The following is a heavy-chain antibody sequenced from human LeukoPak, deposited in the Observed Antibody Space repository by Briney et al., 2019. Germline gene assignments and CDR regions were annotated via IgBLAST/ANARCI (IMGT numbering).Heavy chain of an antibody. CDR3: ARIISSWFGEFLRLDYYYYMDV. D-gene: IGHD3-10*01. CDR1: GYTFTSYG. Sequence: ASVKVSCKASGYTFTSYGISWVRQAPGQGLEWMGWISAYSGNTNYAQKLQGRVTMTTDTSTSTAYRELRSLRSDDTAVYYCARIISSWFGEFLRLDYYYYMDVWGKGTTVTVSS. V-gene: IGHV1-18*01. J-gene: IGHJ6*03. CDR2: ISAYSGNT.